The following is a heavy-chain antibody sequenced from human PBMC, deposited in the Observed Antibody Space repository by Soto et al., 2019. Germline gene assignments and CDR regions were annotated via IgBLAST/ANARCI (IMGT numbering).Heavy chain of an antibody. D-gene: IGHD1-1*01. V-gene: IGHV3-48*02. CDR1: GFTFSSYS. CDR3: ARDLLERFYYGMDV. CDR2: ISSSSSTI. J-gene: IGHJ6*02. Sequence: GGSLRLSCAASGFTFSSYSMNWVRQAPGKGLEWVSYISSSSSTIYYADSVKGRFTISRDNAKNSLYLQMNSLRDEDTAVYYCARDLLERFYYGMDVWGQGTTVTVSS.